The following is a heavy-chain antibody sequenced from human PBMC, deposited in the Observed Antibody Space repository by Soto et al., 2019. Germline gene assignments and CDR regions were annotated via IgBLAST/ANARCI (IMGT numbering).Heavy chain of an antibody. J-gene: IGHJ5*02. Sequence: GESLKIACRTSGYSFPTDWIAWVRQRPGKGLEWMGAVYPGDSDTKYSPSFQGHVTISADRSIGTAFLQWSSLNASDTAMYYCASGLNWYYIMQWLDTWGQGTLVTVSS. D-gene: IGHD3-10*01. CDR2: VYPGDSDT. CDR3: ASGLNWYYIMQWLDT. CDR1: GYSFPTDW. V-gene: IGHV5-51*01.